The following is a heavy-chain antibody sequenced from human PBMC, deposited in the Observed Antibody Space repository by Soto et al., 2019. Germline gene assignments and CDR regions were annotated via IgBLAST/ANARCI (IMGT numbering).Heavy chain of an antibody. V-gene: IGHV4-34*01. D-gene: IGHD5-18*01. J-gene: IGHJ4*02. CDR2: INHSGST. CDR1: GGSFSGYY. Sequence: PSETLSLTCAVYGGSFSGYYWSWIRQPPGKGLEWIGEINHSGSTNYNPSLKSRVTISVDTAKNQFSLKLSSVTAADTAVYYCARVGGYSYGYFDYWGQGTVVTVSS. CDR3: ARVGGYSYGYFDY.